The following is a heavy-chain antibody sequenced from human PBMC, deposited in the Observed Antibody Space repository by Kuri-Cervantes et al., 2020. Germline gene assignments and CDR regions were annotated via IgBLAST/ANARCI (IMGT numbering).Heavy chain of an antibody. D-gene: IGHD2-2*01. CDR1: GGSISSYY. CDR2: IYYSGST. J-gene: IGHJ5*02. V-gene: IGHV4-59*01. CDR3: ARDGGMGSLVVPAGFDP. Sequence: SETLSLTCTVSGGSISSYYWCWIRQPPGKGLEWSGYIYYSGSTNYNPSLKSRVTMSVDTSKNQFSLKLSSVTAAATAVYYCARDGGMGSLVVPAGFDPWGQGTLVTVSS.